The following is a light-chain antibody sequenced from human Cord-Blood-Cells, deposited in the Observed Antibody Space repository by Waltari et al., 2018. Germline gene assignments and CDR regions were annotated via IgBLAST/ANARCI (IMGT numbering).Light chain of an antibody. CDR3: QQYDSSPRT. Sequence: EIVLTQSPGTLSLSPGERATLPCRASQSVSSSYLAWYQQKPGQAPRLLIYGATSRATVIPDRCSGSGSGTDFTLTISRLQPEDVAVYYCQQYDSSPRTFGQGTKVEIK. V-gene: IGKV3-20*01. J-gene: IGKJ1*01. CDR2: GAT. CDR1: QSVSSSY.